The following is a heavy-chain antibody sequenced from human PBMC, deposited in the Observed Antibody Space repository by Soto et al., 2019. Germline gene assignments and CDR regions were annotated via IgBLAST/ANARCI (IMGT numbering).Heavy chain of an antibody. CDR3: AKSPYSIVAYYMDV. D-gene: IGHD1-26*01. Sequence: GGSLRLSCAASGFTFSNYGMHWVRQAPGKGLEWVAVISYDGSNKNYEESVKGRFTISRDNSKNTLYLQMNSLRAGDTDVYHCAKSPYSIVAYYMDVWGKGTTVTSP. CDR1: GFTFSNYG. CDR2: ISYDGSNK. V-gene: IGHV3-30*18. J-gene: IGHJ6*03.